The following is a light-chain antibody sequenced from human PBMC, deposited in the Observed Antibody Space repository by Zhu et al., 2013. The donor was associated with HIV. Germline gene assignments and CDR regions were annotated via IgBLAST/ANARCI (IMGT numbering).Light chain of an antibody. CDR3: CSYASSSTWV. CDR1: SSNIGAGYD. V-gene: IGLV1-40*01. Sequence: QSVLTQPPSVSGAPGQRVTISCTGSSSNIGAGYDVHWYQHLPGTAPKLFIYGDNHRPSGVSSRFSGSKSGNTASLTISGLQTDDEADYYCCSYASSSTWVFGGGTNLTVL. CDR2: GDN. J-gene: IGLJ3*02.